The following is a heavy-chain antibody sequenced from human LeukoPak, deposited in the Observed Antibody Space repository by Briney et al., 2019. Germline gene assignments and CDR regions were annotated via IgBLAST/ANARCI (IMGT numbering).Heavy chain of an antibody. CDR3: ATDGSSFDY. D-gene: IGHD2-15*01. Sequence: PGGSLRLSCAASQFIFRDYWMSWVRQAPGMGLEWVANINKDGSEKYYVDSVKGRFTISRDNAKNSLFLEMNSLRAEDTAVYYCATDGSSFDYWAQGTLVTVSS. CDR2: INKDGSEK. CDR1: QFIFRDYW. J-gene: IGHJ4*02. V-gene: IGHV3-7*01.